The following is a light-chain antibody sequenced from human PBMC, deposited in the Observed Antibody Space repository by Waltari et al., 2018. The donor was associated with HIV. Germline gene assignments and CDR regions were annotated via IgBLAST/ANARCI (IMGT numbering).Light chain of an antibody. CDR1: TSNVGSTF. J-gene: IGLJ1*01. CDR3: ATWDGSLGGAYV. V-gene: IGLV1-47*01. CDR2: RDN. Sequence: QSVLTQPPSASGTPGQRVTISCSGTTSNVGSTFVSWYQQLPGTAPKVLIYRDNRRPSGVPDRFSGSKSGASASLAISGLRSEDEGDYYCATWDGSLGGAYVFGAGTKVSVL.